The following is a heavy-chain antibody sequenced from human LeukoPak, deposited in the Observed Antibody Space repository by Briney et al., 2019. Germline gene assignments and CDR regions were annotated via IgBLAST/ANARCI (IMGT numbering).Heavy chain of an antibody. CDR3: ARSVEGSFDY. D-gene: IGHD6-19*01. CDR2: INAHRTT. CDR1: GFTFNPYS. J-gene: IGHJ4*02. V-gene: IGHV3-48*01. Sequence: GGSLRLSCATSGFTFNPYSINWVRQAPGKGLEWISYINAHRTTYYADSVEGRFTISRDNAKNSAYLQLNSLRVEDTAMYYCARSVEGSFDYWGQGTLVTVSS.